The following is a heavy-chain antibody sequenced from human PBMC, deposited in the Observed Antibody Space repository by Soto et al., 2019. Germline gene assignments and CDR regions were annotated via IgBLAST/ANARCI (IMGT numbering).Heavy chain of an antibody. J-gene: IGHJ4*02. CDR3: VRGNSGYGNFDY. CDR2: IYSDSTT. D-gene: IGHD5-12*01. Sequence: EVQLVESGGGLFQPGGSLRLSCAASGFTFTDYWMHWVRQGPGKGLVWVSRIYSDSTTSYADSVRGRVTISRDNAKSTVYLQMNSLRDEDTAVYYCVRGNSGYGNFDYWGQGTLVTVSS. CDR1: GFTFTDYW. V-gene: IGHV3-74*01.